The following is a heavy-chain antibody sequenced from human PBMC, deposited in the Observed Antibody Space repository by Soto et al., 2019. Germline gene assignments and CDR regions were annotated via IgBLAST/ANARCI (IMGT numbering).Heavy chain of an antibody. Sequence: ASVKVSCKASGYTFTSYAMHWVRQAPGQRLEWMGWINAGNGNTKNSQKYKGRVTITRDTSASTAYMELSSLRSEDTAVYYCARESSGWYDYWGQGTLVTVSS. J-gene: IGHJ4*02. CDR3: ARESSGWYDY. V-gene: IGHV1-3*01. CDR1: GYTFTSYA. CDR2: INAGNGNT. D-gene: IGHD6-19*01.